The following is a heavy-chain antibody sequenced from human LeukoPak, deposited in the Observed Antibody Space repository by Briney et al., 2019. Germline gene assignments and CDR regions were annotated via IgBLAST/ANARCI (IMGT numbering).Heavy chain of an antibody. J-gene: IGHJ4*02. V-gene: IGHV3-9*01. D-gene: IGHD3-22*01. CDR1: GFTFDDYA. CDR3: AKGRNLNYYDSSGYYQRGAFQY. Sequence: PGGSLRLSCAASGFTFDDYAMHWVRQAPGKGLEWVSGISWNSGSIGYADSVKGRFTISRDNAKNSLYLQMNSLRAEDTALYYCAKGRNLNYYDSSGYYQRGAFQYWDQGTLVTVSS. CDR2: ISWNSGSI.